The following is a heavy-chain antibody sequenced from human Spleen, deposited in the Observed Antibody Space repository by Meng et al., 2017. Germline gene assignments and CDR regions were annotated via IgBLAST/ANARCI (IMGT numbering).Heavy chain of an antibody. D-gene: IGHD5-12*01. J-gene: IGHJ6*02. CDR2: INNDGNNT. V-gene: IGHV3-74*01. Sequence: GGSLRRSCAASGLTSSSYWMHWVRQAPGKGLVWVSRINNDGNNTRCADSVKGRFTISRDNAKNTLYLQMNSLRAEDTAVYYCARVGDRYNYGMDVWGQGTTVTVSS. CDR1: GLTSSSYW. CDR3: ARVGDRYNYGMDV.